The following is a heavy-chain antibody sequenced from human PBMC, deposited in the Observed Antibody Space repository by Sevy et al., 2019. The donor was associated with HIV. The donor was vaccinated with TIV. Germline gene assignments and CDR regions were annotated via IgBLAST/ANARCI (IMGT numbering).Heavy chain of an antibody. V-gene: IGHV3-21*01. CDR2: ISSSSSYI. D-gene: IGHD1-26*01. CDR1: GFTFSSYS. CDR3: ARETLIVGATLPGF. J-gene: IGHJ3*01. Sequence: GALRLSCAVSGFTFSSYSMNWVRQAPGKGLEWVSSISSSSSYIYYADSVKGRFTISRDNAKNSLYLQMNSLRAEDTAVYYCARETLIVGATLPGFWGQGTMVTVSS.